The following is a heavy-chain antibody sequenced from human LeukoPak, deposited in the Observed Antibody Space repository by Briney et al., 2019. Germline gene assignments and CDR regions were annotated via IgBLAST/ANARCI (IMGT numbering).Heavy chain of an antibody. CDR2: IYHSGST. Sequence: SETLSLTCTVSGYSISSGYYWGWIRQPPGKGLEWIGSIYHSGSTNYNPSLKSRVTISVDTSKNQFSLKLSSVTAADTAVYYCARGRYSSSWYRVDYWGQGTLVTVSS. D-gene: IGHD6-13*01. CDR3: ARGRYSSSWYRVDY. V-gene: IGHV4-38-2*02. J-gene: IGHJ4*02. CDR1: GYSISSGYY.